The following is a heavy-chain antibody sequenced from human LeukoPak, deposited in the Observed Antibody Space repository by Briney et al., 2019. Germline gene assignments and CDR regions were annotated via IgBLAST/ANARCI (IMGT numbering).Heavy chain of an antibody. V-gene: IGHV3-23*01. J-gene: IGHJ4*02. D-gene: IGHD3-22*01. CDR3: ANRFYDSSGYYIRD. Sequence: GGSLRLSCAASGFTFSSYAMSWVSQAPGKGLEWVSAISGSGGSTYYADSVKGRFTISRDNSKNTLYLQMNSLRAEDTAVYYCANRFYDSSGYYIRDWGQGTLVTVSS. CDR2: ISGSGGST. CDR1: GFTFSSYA.